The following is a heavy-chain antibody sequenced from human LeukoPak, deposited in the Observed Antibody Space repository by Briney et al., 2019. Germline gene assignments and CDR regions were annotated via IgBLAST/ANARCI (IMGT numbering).Heavy chain of an antibody. CDR3: ARDSIVYYYDSSGYYYNYFDY. J-gene: IGHJ4*02. D-gene: IGHD3-22*01. CDR2: INPNSGDT. CDR1: GYTFTGYY. V-gene: IGHV1-2*02. Sequence: ASVKVSCKASGYTFTGYYMHWVRQAPGQGLEWMGWINPNSGDTNYAQKFQGRVTMTRDTSISPAYLELSRLRSDDTAVYYCARDSIVYYYDSSGYYYNYFDYWGQGSLVTVSS.